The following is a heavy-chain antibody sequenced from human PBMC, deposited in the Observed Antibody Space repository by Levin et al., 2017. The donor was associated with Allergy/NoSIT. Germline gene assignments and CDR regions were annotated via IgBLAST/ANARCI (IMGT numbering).Heavy chain of an antibody. CDR2: ISSSGEDT. CDR1: GFTFSDYY. Sequence: KPGGSLRLSCAASGFTFSDYYMSWIRQAPGKGLEWVSYISSSGEDTYYADSVKGRFTISRDNAKNSLYLQINTLRAEDTALYYCARRRKAFDIWGRGTMVTVSS. J-gene: IGHJ3*02. V-gene: IGHV3-11*01. CDR3: ARRRKAFDI.